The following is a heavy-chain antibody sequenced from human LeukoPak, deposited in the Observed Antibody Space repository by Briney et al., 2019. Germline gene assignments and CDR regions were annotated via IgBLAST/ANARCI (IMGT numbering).Heavy chain of an antibody. CDR3: ARQAPTGTTDYYGMDV. CDR2: IYPGDSDT. CDR1: GYSFTSYW. D-gene: IGHD1-1*01. J-gene: IGHJ6*02. V-gene: IGHV5-51*01. Sequence: GESLKISCKGSGYSFTSYWIGWVRQMPGKGLEWMGIIYPGDSDTRYSPSFQGQVTISADKSISTACLQWSSLKASDTAMYYCARQAPTGTTDYYGMDVWGQGTTVTVSS.